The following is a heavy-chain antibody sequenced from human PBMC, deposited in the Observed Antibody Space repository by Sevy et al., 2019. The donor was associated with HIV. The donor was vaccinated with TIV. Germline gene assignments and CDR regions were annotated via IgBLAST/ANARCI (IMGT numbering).Heavy chain of an antibody. V-gene: IGHV3-13*01. Sequence: GGSLRLSCAASGFTFSSYDMHWVRQATGKGLEWVSAIGTAGDAYYPGSVKGRFTISRENAKNSLYLQMNSLRVGDTAVYYCARAYSSGWFDYWGQGTLVTVSS. CDR3: ARAYSSGWFDY. CDR1: GFTFSSYD. D-gene: IGHD6-19*01. CDR2: IGTAGDA. J-gene: IGHJ5*01.